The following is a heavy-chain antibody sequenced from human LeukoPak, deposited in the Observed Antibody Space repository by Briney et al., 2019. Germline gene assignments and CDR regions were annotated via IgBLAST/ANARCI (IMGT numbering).Heavy chain of an antibody. CDR2: ISWNSGSI. Sequence: TGGSLRLSCAASGFTFDDYAMHWVRQAPGKSLQRVSGISWNSGSIGYADSVKGRFTISRDNAKNSLYLQMNSLRAEDTALYYCAKEGITMVRGVAYYYYYGMDVWGQGTTVTVSS. J-gene: IGHJ6*02. D-gene: IGHD3-10*01. V-gene: IGHV3-9*01. CDR1: GFTFDDYA. CDR3: AKEGITMVRGVAYYYYYGMDV.